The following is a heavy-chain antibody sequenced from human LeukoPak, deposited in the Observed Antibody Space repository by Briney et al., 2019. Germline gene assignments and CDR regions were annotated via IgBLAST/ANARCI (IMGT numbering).Heavy chain of an antibody. D-gene: IGHD3-9*01. CDR2: IDHGGYT. V-gene: IGHV4-34*01. CDR1: GGSLSGYY. Sequence: PSETLSLTCAVNGGSLSGYYWTWIRQTPERGLEWIGKIDHGGYTNYNPSLKSHFTISVDTSKKQFSLTLSSVTAADTAVYYCARGTRYYDILTGYYEKAEFDYWGQGTLVTVSS. CDR3: ARGTRYYDILTGYYEKAEFDY. J-gene: IGHJ4*02.